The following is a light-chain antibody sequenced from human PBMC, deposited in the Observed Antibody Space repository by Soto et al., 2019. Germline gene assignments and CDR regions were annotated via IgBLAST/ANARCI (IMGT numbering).Light chain of an antibody. Sequence: QSLLTQPAYVSGSPGQSITISCAGTISDVGGYKYVSWYQQNPGKAPKLIIYEVSSRPSGVSNRFSGSKSGNTASLTISGLQAEDEADYYCSSYTSTSTLYVFGSGTKVTVL. CDR2: EVS. CDR1: ISDVGGYKY. J-gene: IGLJ1*01. CDR3: SSYTSTSTLYV. V-gene: IGLV2-14*01.